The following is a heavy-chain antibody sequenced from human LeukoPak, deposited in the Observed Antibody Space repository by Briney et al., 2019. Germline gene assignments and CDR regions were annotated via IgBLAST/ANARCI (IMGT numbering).Heavy chain of an antibody. J-gene: IGHJ3*02. D-gene: IGHD2-2*01. CDR2: IYHSGST. CDR3: ARHGNIVVEPAASKAFDI. V-gene: IGHV4-4*01. CDR1: GGSISSSNW. Sequence: SGTLSLTCAVSGGSISSSNWWSWVRQPPGKGLEWIGEIYHSGSTNYNPSLKSRVTISVDTSKSQFSLRLSSVTAADTAVYCCARHGNIVVEPAASKAFDIWGQGTMVTVSS.